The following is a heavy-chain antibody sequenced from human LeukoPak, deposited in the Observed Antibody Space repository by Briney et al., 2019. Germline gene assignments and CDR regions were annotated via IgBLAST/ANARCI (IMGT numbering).Heavy chain of an antibody. V-gene: IGHV1-58*02. CDR2: IVVGSGNT. CDR1: GFTFTSSA. Sequence: TSVKVSCKASGFTFTSSAMQWVRQARGQRLEWIGWIVVGSGNTNYAQKFQERVTITRDMSTSTAYMELSSLRSEDTAVYYCAADHGTDDGKNADDAFDIWGQGTMVTVSS. D-gene: IGHD1-26*01. CDR3: AADHGTDDGKNADDAFDI. J-gene: IGHJ3*02.